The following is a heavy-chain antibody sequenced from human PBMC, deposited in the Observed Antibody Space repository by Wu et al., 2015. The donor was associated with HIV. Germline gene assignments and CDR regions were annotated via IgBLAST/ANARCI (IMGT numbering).Heavy chain of an antibody. V-gene: IGHV1-45*02. CDR1: GYTFTYRY. Sequence: QMQLVQSGAEVKKTGSSVKVSCKASGYTFTYRYLHWVRQAPGQGLEWMGGILPTMGTANYAQKYQGRVTITTDKSTSTVYMDMSSLRSEDTAVYYCAREAAVGGYSGMAVWGQGTPVTVSS. J-gene: IGHJ6*02. CDR3: AREAAVGGYSGMAV. D-gene: IGHD6-25*01. CDR2: ILPTMGTA.